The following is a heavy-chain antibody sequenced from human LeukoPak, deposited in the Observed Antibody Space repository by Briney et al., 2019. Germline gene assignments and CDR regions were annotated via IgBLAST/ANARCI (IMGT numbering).Heavy chain of an antibody. V-gene: IGHV3-48*03. CDR1: GFTYSSFD. CDR3: ATHGRSTKLFI. D-gene: IGHD2-2*01. CDR2: ISSSGSPI. Sequence: PGGSLRLSCAASGFTYSSFDMKWVRQAPGKGLEWISYISSSGSPIYYADSVKGRFTISRNNAKNSLYLQMNSLRAEDTAVYYCATHGRSTKLFIGGRGTMVTVSS. J-gene: IGHJ3*02.